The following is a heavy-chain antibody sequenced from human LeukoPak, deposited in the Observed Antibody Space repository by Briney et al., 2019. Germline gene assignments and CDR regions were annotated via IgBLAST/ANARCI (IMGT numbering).Heavy chain of an antibody. D-gene: IGHD6-6*01. Sequence: GGSLRLSFAASGFTFSGSAMHWVRQASGKGLEWVGRIRSKANSYATAYAASVKGRFTISRDDSKNTAYLQMNSLKTEDTAVYYCTLQLNQQLVRTKPPDVWGKGTTVTVSS. CDR3: TLQLNQQLVRTKPPDV. CDR1: GFTFSGSA. CDR2: IRSKANSYAT. J-gene: IGHJ6*04. V-gene: IGHV3-73*01.